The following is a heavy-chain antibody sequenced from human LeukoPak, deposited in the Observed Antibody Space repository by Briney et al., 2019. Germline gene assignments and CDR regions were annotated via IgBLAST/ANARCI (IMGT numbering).Heavy chain of an antibody. CDR2: INPSGGGT. Sequence: GASVKVSCKASGYTFTGYYMHWVRQAPGQGLEWMGIINPSGGGTSYAQKFQGRVTMTRDMSTSTVYMELSSLRSEDTAVYYCASSSGYYYADYWGQGTLVTVSS. CDR1: GYTFTGYY. CDR3: ASSSGYYYADY. V-gene: IGHV1-46*01. D-gene: IGHD3-22*01. J-gene: IGHJ4*02.